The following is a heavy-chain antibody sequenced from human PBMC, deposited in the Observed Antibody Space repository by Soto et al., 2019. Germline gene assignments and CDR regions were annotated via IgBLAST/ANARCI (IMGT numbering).Heavy chain of an antibody. Sequence: PGGSLRLSCAASGFSFSSDSMGWVRQAPGKGLEWVSSISSSGSFKNYADSVKGRSTISRDNSKNSLYLQMNSLKDEDTAVYYCARDPPTGTTLDWVDSWGQGTLVTVSS. CDR1: GFSFSSDS. CDR2: ISSSGSFK. CDR3: ARDPPTGTTLDWVDS. J-gene: IGHJ5*01. V-gene: IGHV3-21*01. D-gene: IGHD1-7*01.